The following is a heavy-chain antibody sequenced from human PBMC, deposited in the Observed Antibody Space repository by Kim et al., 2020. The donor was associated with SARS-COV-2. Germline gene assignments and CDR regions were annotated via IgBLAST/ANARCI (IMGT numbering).Heavy chain of an antibody. V-gene: IGHV1-2*02. J-gene: IGHJ4*02. D-gene: IGHD5-18*01. CDR3: AREGRGYSYGYRDY. Sequence: AEKFQGRVTMTRETSISRAYMELSRLRSDDTAVYYCAREGRGYSYGYRDYWGQGTLVTVSS.